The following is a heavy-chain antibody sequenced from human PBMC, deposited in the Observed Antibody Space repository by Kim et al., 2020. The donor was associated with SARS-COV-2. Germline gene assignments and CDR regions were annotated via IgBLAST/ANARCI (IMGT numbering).Heavy chain of an antibody. J-gene: IGHJ4*02. CDR3: ARVRQGSTGAPNDY. V-gene: IGHV3-21*01. CDR2: ISSSSSYI. Sequence: GGSLRLSCAASGFTFSSYSMNWVRQAPGKGLEWVSSISSSSSYIYYADSVKGRFTISRDNAKNSLYLQMNSLRAEDTAVYYCARVRQGSTGAPNDYWGQGTLVTVSS. D-gene: IGHD7-27*01. CDR1: GFTFSSYS.